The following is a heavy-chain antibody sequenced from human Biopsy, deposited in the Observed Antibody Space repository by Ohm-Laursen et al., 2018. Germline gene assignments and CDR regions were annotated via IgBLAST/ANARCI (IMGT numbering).Heavy chain of an antibody. CDR1: GFTFSTYW. CDR2: INPDGSVK. J-gene: IGHJ4*02. CDR3: ARDER. D-gene: IGHD5-24*01. Sequence: SLRLSCAASGFTFSTYWMSWVRQAPGKGLEWVANINPDGSVKYFADSVKGRFTISRDNAENSMYLQMSSLTVDDTAVYYCARDERWGQGTLVTVSS. V-gene: IGHV3-7*01.